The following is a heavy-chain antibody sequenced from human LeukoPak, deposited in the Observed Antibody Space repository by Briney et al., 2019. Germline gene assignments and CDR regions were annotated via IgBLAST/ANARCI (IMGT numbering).Heavy chain of an antibody. J-gene: IGHJ4*02. Sequence: GGSLRLSCAASGFTFSTYWMAWVRQAPGHGLEWVANIKQDGSEKYYVDSVKGRFTISRDNAKKSLYLQMNSLRAEDTAVYYCARDNLGALDYWGQGTLVTVSS. CDR1: GFTFSTYW. CDR3: ARDNLGALDY. D-gene: IGHD1-26*01. V-gene: IGHV3-7*01. CDR2: IKQDGSEK.